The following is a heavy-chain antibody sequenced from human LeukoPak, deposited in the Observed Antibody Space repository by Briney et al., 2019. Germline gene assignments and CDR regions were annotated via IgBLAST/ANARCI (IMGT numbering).Heavy chain of an antibody. V-gene: IGHV4-39*07. CDR2: IYYSGST. Sequence: SETLSLTCTVSGGSISSSSYYWGWIRQPPGKGLEWIGSIYYSGSTYYNPSLKSRVTISVDTSKNQFSLKLSSVTAADTAVYYCARGLLLWTGSDLGFDYWGQGTLVTVSS. CDR3: ARGLLLWTGSDLGFDY. D-gene: IGHD3-10*01. J-gene: IGHJ4*02. CDR1: GGSISSSSYY.